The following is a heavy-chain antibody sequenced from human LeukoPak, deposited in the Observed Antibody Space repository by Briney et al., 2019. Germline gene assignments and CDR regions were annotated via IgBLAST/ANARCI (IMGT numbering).Heavy chain of an antibody. CDR2: ISSDGGPI. CDR3: AREGRDGYRHLDH. D-gene: IGHD5-24*01. V-gene: IGHV3-48*04. CDR1: GLTFSTYN. J-gene: IGHJ4*02. Sequence: GGSLRLSCAASGLTFSTYNMNWVRQAPGKGLEWISYISSDGGPIYYADSVKGRFTVSRDNAKNSLYLQMNSLRAEDTAVYYCAREGRDGYRHLDHWGQGTLVTVSS.